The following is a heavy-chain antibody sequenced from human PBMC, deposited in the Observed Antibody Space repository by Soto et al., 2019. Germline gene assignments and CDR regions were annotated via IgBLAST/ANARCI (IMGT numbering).Heavy chain of an antibody. V-gene: IGHV5-10-1*01. Sequence: PGESLKISCKGSGYSFTSYWISWVRQMPGKGLEWMGRIDPSDSYTTYSPSFQGHVTISADKSIITSYLQWSSLKASDTAMYYCASTLCYPGLPLHFFYGMDVWGQGTTVTVSS. D-gene: IGHD2-21*01. CDR3: ASTLCYPGLPLHFFYGMDV. CDR2: IDPSDSYT. J-gene: IGHJ6*02. CDR1: GYSFTSYW.